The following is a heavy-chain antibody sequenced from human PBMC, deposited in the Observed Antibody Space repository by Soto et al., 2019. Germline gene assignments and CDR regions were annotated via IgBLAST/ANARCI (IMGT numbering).Heavy chain of an antibody. CDR2: IIPIFGTA. J-gene: IGHJ6*02. CDR3: AHHQMASTTYYYGIDV. V-gene: IGHV1-69*12. D-gene: IGHD5-12*01. CDR1: GGTFSSYS. Sequence: QVQLVQSGAEVKKPGSSVKVSCKASGGTFSSYSISWVRQAPGQGLEWMGGIIPIFGTANYTQKFQGRVTIIADESTRTAYMELSSLRSEDTAVDYCAHHQMASTTYYYGIDVWGQRITVTVSS.